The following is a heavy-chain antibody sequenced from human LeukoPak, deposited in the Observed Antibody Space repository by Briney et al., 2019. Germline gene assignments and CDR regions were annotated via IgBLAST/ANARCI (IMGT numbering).Heavy chain of an antibody. Sequence: PGGSLRLSCAASGFTLSNIAMSWVRQAPGKGLEWVSTLSGSGLNTFYADSVKGRFTISRDNSKNTLYLQMNSLRAEDTAVYHCVKRYTTGWYYFDFWGQGTLVTVSS. J-gene: IGHJ4*02. V-gene: IGHV3-23*01. D-gene: IGHD6-19*01. CDR3: VKRYTTGWYYFDF. CDR1: GFTLSNIA. CDR2: LSGSGLNT.